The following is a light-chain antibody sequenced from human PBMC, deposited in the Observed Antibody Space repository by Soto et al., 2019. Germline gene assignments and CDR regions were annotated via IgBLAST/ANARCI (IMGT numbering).Light chain of an antibody. CDR1: QSINRW. V-gene: IGKV1-5*03. CDR3: QQYHTYPLT. CDR2: KAS. Sequence: DIQMTQSPSTLSASIGDRVTITCRASQSINRWLAWYQQKPGKAPNFLIFKASDLESGVPSRFSGSGSGTEFTLTISGLQPDDFATYYCQQYHTYPLTFGGGTKVEI. J-gene: IGKJ4*01.